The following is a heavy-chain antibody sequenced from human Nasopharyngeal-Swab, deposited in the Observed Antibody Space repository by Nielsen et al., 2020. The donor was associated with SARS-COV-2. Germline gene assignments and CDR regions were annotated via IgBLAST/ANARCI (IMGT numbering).Heavy chain of an antibody. CDR2: TSYRSRWFT. Sequence: SQTLSLTCVISGDSVSNSNNSWSWIRQPPSRGLEWLGRTSYRSRWFTDYAPSVESRITINPDTSKNQLSLLVNSVTPEDTAVYYCARHISSSRAYFDSWGQGTLVTVSS. CDR3: ARHISSSRAYFDS. CDR1: GDSVSNSNNS. D-gene: IGHD6-6*01. V-gene: IGHV6-1*01. J-gene: IGHJ4*02.